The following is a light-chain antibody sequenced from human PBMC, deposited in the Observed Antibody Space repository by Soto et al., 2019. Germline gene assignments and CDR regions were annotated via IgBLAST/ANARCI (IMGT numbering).Light chain of an antibody. Sequence: EIVMTQSPATLSVSPGERATLSCRASQSVSSNLAWYQQKPGQAPRLLIYGASTRATGIPAMFSGSGSGTEFTLTISRLQSEDFAVYYCQQYNNWPQTFGQGTKVEIK. CDR1: QSVSSN. J-gene: IGKJ1*01. CDR2: GAS. V-gene: IGKV3-15*01. CDR3: QQYNNWPQT.